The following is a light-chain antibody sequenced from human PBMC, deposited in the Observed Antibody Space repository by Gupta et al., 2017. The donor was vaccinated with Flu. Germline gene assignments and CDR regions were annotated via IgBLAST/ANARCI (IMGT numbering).Light chain of an antibody. Sequence: NIEAGYDVHWYQQLPGPAPKLLIYGNDNRHAGVPDRFSGSRSGTSASLAIDGLQAEDEAHYYCQSYDSSLRGWDVFGSGTKVTVL. J-gene: IGLJ1*01. CDR1: NIEAGYD. CDR3: QSYDSSLRGWDV. V-gene: IGLV1-40*01. CDR2: GND.